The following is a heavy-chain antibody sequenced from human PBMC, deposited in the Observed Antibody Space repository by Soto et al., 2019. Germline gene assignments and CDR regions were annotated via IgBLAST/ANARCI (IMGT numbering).Heavy chain of an antibody. CDR3: AKQKGISKGDYFDY. Sequence: GGSLRLSCAASGFTFSSYAMSWVRQAPGKGLEWVSAISGSGGSTYYADSVKGRFTISRDNSKNKLYLQMNSPRAEDTAVYYCAKQKGISKGDYFDYWGQGTLVTVSS. CDR1: GFTFSSYA. V-gene: IGHV3-23*01. D-gene: IGHD2-15*01. CDR2: ISGSGGST. J-gene: IGHJ4*02.